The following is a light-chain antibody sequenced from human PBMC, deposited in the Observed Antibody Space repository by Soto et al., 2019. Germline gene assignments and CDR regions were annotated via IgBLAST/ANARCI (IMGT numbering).Light chain of an antibody. J-gene: IGLJ2*01. Sequence: QSALTQPASVSGSPGQSITISCAGSSSDVGGYKYVSWYQQFPGNAPKLIIYDVTQRPSGVPDRFSGSKSGNTASLTVSGLQAEDEADYYCSSYAGSSNSLVFGGGTKLTVL. V-gene: IGLV2-8*01. CDR2: DVT. CDR3: SSYAGSSNSLV. CDR1: SSDVGGYKY.